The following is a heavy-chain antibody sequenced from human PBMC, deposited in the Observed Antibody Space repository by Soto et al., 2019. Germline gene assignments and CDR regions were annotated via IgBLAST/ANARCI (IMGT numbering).Heavy chain of an antibody. CDR1: GYTFTSYG. CDR3: ARDWFGVDY. CDR2: INAYNGNT. J-gene: IGHJ4*02. D-gene: IGHD3-16*01. Sequence: QVQLVQSGAEVKKPGASVKVSCKASGYTFTSYGISWVRQAPGQGLEWMGWINAYNGNTSYAQNLQGTLTMTTDTSTSTAYMALRSLRSDDTAVYYCARDWFGVDYWGQGTLVPVSS. V-gene: IGHV1-18*01.